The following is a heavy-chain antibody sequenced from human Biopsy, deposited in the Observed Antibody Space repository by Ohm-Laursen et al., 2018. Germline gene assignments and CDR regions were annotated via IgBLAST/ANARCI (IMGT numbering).Heavy chain of an antibody. D-gene: IGHD3-22*01. V-gene: IGHV4-34*01. CDR3: VRGVDYYDPYHYYALDV. Sequence: GTLSLTCAVYGESFSGYYWSWIRQTPGKGLEWIGEINHSGRTNYNPSLKSRATISVDTSKNQFSLKVRSVTAADTAVYYCVRGVDYYDPYHYYALDVWGQGTTVTVSS. CDR2: INHSGRT. J-gene: IGHJ6*02. CDR1: GESFSGYY.